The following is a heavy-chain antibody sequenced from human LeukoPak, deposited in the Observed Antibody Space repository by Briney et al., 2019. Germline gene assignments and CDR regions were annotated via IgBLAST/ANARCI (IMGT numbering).Heavy chain of an antibody. CDR2: ISGSGGST. CDR1: GFTFSSYA. Sequence: GGSLRLSCAASGFTFSSYAMSWVRQAPGKGLEWDSAISGSGGSTYYADSVKGRFTISRDNSKNTLYLQMNSLRAEDTAIYYCAKEYTGTFSPFPSYFDNWGQGTLVTVSS. CDR3: AKEYTGTFSPFPSYFDN. J-gene: IGHJ4*02. V-gene: IGHV3-23*01. D-gene: IGHD1-26*01.